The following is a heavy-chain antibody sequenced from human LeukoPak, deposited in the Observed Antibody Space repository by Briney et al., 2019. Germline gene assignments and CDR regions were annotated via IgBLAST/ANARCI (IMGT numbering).Heavy chain of an antibody. CDR1: GGSISSNHYY. Sequence: AETLSLTCTVSGGSISSNHYYWGWIRQPPGKGLEWIRSIHYSGGTYYYPSLKSRVTISVDTSKNQFSLRLSSVTAADTAVYYCARSLPWFGELGFFDNWGQGTLV. CDR3: ARSLPWFGELGFFDN. J-gene: IGHJ4*02. D-gene: IGHD3-10*01. CDR2: IHYSGGT. V-gene: IGHV4-39*01.